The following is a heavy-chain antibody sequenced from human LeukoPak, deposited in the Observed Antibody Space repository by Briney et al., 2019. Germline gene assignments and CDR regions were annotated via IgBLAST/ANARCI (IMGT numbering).Heavy chain of an antibody. CDR2: ISAYNGNT. Sequence: ASVKVSCKASGYTFTSYGISWVRQAPGQGLEWMGWISAYNGNTNYAQKLQGRVTMTTDTSTSTAYMELRSLRSDDTAVYYCARSYDSSGYYSSYNWFDPWGQGTLVIVSS. CDR1: GYTFTSYG. V-gene: IGHV1-18*01. D-gene: IGHD3-22*01. J-gene: IGHJ5*02. CDR3: ARSYDSSGYYSSYNWFDP.